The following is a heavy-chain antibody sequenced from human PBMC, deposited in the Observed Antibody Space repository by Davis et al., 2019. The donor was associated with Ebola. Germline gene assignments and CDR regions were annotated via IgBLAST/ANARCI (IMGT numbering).Heavy chain of an antibody. CDR1: GYTFTSYG. V-gene: IGHV1-18*01. D-gene: IGHD6-13*01. CDR2: ISAYNGQI. CDR3: AKDSSSWAYYDSAGYPFDH. Sequence: ASVKVSCKTSGYTFTSYGISWLRQAPGQGSEWMGWISAYNGQINYAQKFEGRVTMTTDTSTNTGYMELRSLKSDDTAMYYCAKDSSSWAYYDSAGYPFDHWGQGTLVTVSS. J-gene: IGHJ4*02.